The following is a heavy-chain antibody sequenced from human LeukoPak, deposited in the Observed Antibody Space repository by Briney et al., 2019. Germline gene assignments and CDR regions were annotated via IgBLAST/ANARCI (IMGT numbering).Heavy chain of an antibody. D-gene: IGHD3-16*01. CDR2: LYYSGSH. CDR3: ARGVVWGWSREITSYYFDF. CDR1: VGSIISGGYY. J-gene: IGHJ4*02. Sequence: SHLRSLTWTVSVGSIISGGYYWSWIRQHAGKGLEWIGYLYYSGSHYYNPSLKSRVTISVDTSKNQCSLKLQSVTAADTAVYYCARGVVWGWSREITSYYFDFWGQGTLVTVSS. V-gene: IGHV4-31*02.